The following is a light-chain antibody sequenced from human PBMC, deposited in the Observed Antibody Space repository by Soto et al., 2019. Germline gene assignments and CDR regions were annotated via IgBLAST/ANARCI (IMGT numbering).Light chain of an antibody. J-gene: IGKJ5*01. Sequence: DIEMTHSPSPLSASVGDRVTITCRASQSISNYLNWYQQKPGKAPKLLIYSTSTLQSGVPSRFSGSGSGTQFTLTISTLQPEDFATYYCQQNYRTPVTFGQGTRLEIK. CDR2: STS. CDR3: QQNYRTPVT. CDR1: QSISNY. V-gene: IGKV1-39*01.